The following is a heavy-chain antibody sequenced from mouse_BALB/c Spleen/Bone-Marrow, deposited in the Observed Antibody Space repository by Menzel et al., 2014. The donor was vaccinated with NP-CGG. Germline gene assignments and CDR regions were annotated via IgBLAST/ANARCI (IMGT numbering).Heavy chain of an antibody. CDR3: ARREYGNGGFAY. J-gene: IGHJ3*01. V-gene: IGHV1-77*01. Sequence: VQLVESGAELARPGASVKLSCKASGYTFTDYYINWVKRRTGQGLEWIGEIYPGSGNTYYNEKFKGKATLTADKSSSTAYMQLSSLTSEDSAVYFCARREYGNGGFAYWGQGTLVTVSA. D-gene: IGHD2-10*02. CDR1: GYTFTDYY. CDR2: IYPGSGNT.